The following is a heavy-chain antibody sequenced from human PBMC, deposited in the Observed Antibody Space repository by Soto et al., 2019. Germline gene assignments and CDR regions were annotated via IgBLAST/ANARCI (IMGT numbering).Heavy chain of an antibody. CDR2: LRYDGNRK. CDR3: ARDRIDFYAMDA. Sequence: QVQLVESGGGVVQPGGSLRLSCAVSGFNISDYGMHWVRQVPGKGLEWVALLRYDGNRKSYGDSVKGRFTLSRDKSKHTLYVQMDRLRAEDTAVYYCARDRIDFYAMDAWGQGTAVTVSS. D-gene: IGHD2-15*01. J-gene: IGHJ6*02. CDR1: GFNISDYG. V-gene: IGHV3-30*02.